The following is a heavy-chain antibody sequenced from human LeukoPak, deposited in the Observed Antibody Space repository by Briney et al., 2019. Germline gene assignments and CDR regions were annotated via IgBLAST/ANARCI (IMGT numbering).Heavy chain of an antibody. CDR2: IYHSGST. J-gene: IGHJ5*02. D-gene: IGHD2-15*01. V-gene: IGHV4-38-2*01. CDR3: ARHPHRVVASGARILWFDP. CDR1: GYSIRSGYY. Sequence: SETLSLTCAVSGYSIRSGYYWGWIRQSPGKGLEWIGSIYHSGSTYYNPSLTSRVTISVDTSKNQFSLKPTSLTAADTAVYYCARHPHRVVASGARILWFDPWGQGALVTVSS.